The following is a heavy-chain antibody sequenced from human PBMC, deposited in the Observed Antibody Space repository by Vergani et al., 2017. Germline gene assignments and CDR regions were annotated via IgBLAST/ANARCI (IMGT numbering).Heavy chain of an antibody. J-gene: IGHJ6*01. D-gene: IGHD3-3*01. CDR3: ASEIKGYDFWSPGG. CDR2: ISDGGSNK. V-gene: IGHV3-30-3*01. Sequence: QVQLVESGGGVVQPGRSLRLSCAASGFTFSSYAMHWVRQAPGKGLEWVAVISDGGSNKYYADSVKGRFTLSRDNSKNTLYLQMNSLRAEDTAVYYCASEIKGYDFWSPGGWGEGTTVTVAS. CDR1: GFTFSSYA.